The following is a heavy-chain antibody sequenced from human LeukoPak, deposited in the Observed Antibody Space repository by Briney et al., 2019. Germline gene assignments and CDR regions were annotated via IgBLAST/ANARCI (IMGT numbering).Heavy chain of an antibody. V-gene: IGHV4-59*11. D-gene: IGHD3-3*01. CDR3: ARWGDGSGSYRGFYI. CDR1: GGSISSQY. CDR2: IDNRGNT. Sequence: SETLSLTCTVSGGSISSQYWTWIRQPPGKGPEWIAYIDNRGNTNYSPSLRSRVTISIDTSKNQFSLKLSSVTAADTAVYYCARWGDGSGSYRGFYIWGQGTMVTVSS. J-gene: IGHJ3*02.